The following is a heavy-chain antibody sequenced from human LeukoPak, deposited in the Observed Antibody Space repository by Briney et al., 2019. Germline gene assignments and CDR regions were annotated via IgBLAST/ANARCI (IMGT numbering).Heavy chain of an antibody. Sequence: ASVKVSCKASRGTFSSYAISWVRQAPGQGLEWMGGIIPIFGTANYAQKFQGRVTITADESTGTDNMELSSLRSEDTAVYYGARESVCSGGSCYSSGFAPWGQGTLVTVSS. CDR2: IIPIFGTA. CDR3: ARESVCSGGSCYSSGFAP. J-gene: IGHJ5*02. V-gene: IGHV1-69*01. CDR1: RGTFSSYA. D-gene: IGHD2-15*01.